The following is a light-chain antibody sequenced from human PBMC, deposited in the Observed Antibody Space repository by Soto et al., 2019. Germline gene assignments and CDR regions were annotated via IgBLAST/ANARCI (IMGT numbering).Light chain of an antibody. CDR1: QSVSSN. Sequence: EIVMTQSPATLSVSPGERATLSCRASQSVSSNLAWYQQKPGQAPRILIYGASTRATGIPARFSGSGSGTEFTLTISSLQSEDFAVYYCQQHNNWPRTFGQGTKV. CDR2: GAS. V-gene: IGKV3D-15*01. CDR3: QQHNNWPRT. J-gene: IGKJ1*01.